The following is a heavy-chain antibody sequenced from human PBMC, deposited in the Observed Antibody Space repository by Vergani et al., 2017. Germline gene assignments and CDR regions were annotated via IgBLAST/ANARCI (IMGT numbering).Heavy chain of an antibody. CDR3: AKDYDSSGLGPGNYFDY. J-gene: IGHJ4*02. CDR1: GFTFSSYG. CDR2: IWYDGSNK. Sequence: QVQLVESGGGVVQPGRSLRLSCAASGFTFSSYGMHWVRQAPGKGLEWVAVIWYDGSNKYYADSGKGRFTISRDNSKNTLYLQMNSLRAEDTAVYYCAKDYDSSGLGPGNYFDYWGQGTLVTVSS. D-gene: IGHD3-22*01. V-gene: IGHV3-33*06.